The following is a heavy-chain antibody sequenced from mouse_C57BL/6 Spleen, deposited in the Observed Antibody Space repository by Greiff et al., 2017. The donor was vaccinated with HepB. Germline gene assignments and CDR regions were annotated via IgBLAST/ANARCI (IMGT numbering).Heavy chain of an antibody. Sequence: EVKLMESGPELVKPGASVKIPCKASGYTFTDYNMDWVKQSHGKSLEWIGDINPNNGGTIYNQKFKGKATLTVDKSSSTAYMELRSLTSEDTAVYYCAKGGYEDYAMDYWGQGTSVTVSS. CDR1: GYTFTDYN. CDR2: INPNNGGT. CDR3: AKGGYEDYAMDY. V-gene: IGHV1-18*01. J-gene: IGHJ4*01. D-gene: IGHD2-2*01.